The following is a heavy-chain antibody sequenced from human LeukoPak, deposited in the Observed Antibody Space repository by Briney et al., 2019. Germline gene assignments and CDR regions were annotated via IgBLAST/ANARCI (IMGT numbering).Heavy chain of an antibody. J-gene: IGHJ6*02. Sequence: SETLSLTCTVSGGSISSYYWSWIRQPPGKGLEWIGYIYYSGSTNYNPSLKSRVTISVDTSKSQFSLKLSSVTAADTAVYYCARDRLVRGYYYYGMDVWGQGTTVTVSS. CDR3: ARDRLVRGYYYYGMDV. CDR1: GGSISSYY. D-gene: IGHD6-19*01. V-gene: IGHV4-59*01. CDR2: IYYSGST.